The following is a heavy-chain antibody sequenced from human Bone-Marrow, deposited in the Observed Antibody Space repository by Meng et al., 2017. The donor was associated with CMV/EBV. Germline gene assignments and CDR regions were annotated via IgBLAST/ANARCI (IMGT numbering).Heavy chain of an antibody. CDR3: ARVRFWSGYRNYFDY. CDR2: MKGDGSEK. CDR1: GFTFSSYE. V-gene: IGHV3-7*01. J-gene: IGHJ4*02. D-gene: IGHD3-3*01. Sequence: GESLKISCAASGFTFSSYEMNWVRQAPGKGLEWVANMKGDGSEKYYVDSVKGRFTISRDNAKNSLYLQMNSLRAEDTAVYYCARVRFWSGYRNYFDYWGQGTLVTVSS.